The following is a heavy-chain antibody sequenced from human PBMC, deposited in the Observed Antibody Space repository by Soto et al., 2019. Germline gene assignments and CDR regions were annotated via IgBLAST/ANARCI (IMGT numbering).Heavy chain of an antibody. Sequence: SETLSLTCAVSGGSISSSNWWSWVRQPPGKGLEWIGEIYHSGSTNYNPSLKSRVTISVDKSKNQFSLKLSSVTAADTAVYYCARLVGYYYDSSGYRKSDYWGQGTLVTVSS. J-gene: IGHJ4*02. D-gene: IGHD3-22*01. V-gene: IGHV4-4*02. CDR3: ARLVGYYYDSSGYRKSDY. CDR1: GGSISSSNW. CDR2: IYHSGST.